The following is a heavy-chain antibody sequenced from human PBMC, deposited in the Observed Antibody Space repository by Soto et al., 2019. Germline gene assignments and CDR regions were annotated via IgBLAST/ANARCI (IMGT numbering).Heavy chain of an antibody. CDR2: ISSDGGRT. V-gene: IGHV3-64*01. Sequence: EVRLVESAGGLVHPGWSLRLPCAASGFTFSRYTMHWVRQAPGKGLEYVSAISSDGGRTYYANSVKGRFTISRDNAENSLYLQMGRIRAEDMAVYYCARVPRVTTGKDYYYYYYRDVWGKGTTDTVS. D-gene: IGHD4-17*01. CDR1: GFTFSRYT. CDR3: ARVPRVTTGKDYYYYYYRDV. J-gene: IGHJ6*03.